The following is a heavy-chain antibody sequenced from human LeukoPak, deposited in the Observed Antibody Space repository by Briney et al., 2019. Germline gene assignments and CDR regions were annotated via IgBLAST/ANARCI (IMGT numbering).Heavy chain of an antibody. J-gene: IGHJ4*02. V-gene: IGHV3-30*04. D-gene: IGHD6-19*01. Sequence: GGSLRLSCAASGFTFSSYAMHWVRQAPGKGLEWVAVISYDGSNKYYADSVKGRFTISRDNSKNTLYLQMNSLRAEDTAVYCCARDRESSGWPDYWGQGTLVTVSS. CDR1: GFTFSSYA. CDR3: ARDRESSGWPDY. CDR2: ISYDGSNK.